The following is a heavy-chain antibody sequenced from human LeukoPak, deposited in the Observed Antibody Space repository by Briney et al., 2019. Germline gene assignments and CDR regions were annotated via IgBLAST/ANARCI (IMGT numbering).Heavy chain of an antibody. CDR2: IRYDGSNK. V-gene: IGHV3-30*02. CDR1: GFTFSSYG. Sequence: PGGSLRLSCAASGFTFSSYGMHWVRQAPGKGLEWVAFIRYDGSNKYYADSVKGRFTISRDNSKNTLYLRMNSLRAEDTAVYYCASHYGSGSNGPDYWGQGTLVTVSS. CDR3: ASHYGSGSNGPDY. D-gene: IGHD3-10*01. J-gene: IGHJ4*02.